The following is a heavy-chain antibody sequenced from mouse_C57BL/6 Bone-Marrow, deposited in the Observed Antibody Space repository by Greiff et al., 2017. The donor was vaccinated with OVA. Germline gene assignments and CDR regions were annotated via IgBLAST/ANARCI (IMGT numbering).Heavy chain of an antibody. CDR1: GYTFTSYG. V-gene: IGHV1-81*01. CDR2: IYPRSGNT. Sequence: QVQLKQSGAELARPGASVKLSCKASGYTFTSYGISWVKQRTGQGLEWIGEIYPRSGNTYYNEKFKGKATLTADKSSSTAYMELRSLTSEDSAVYFWARRVHYYGSSYSYWGQGTTLTVSS. CDR3: ARRVHYYGSSYSY. D-gene: IGHD1-1*01. J-gene: IGHJ2*01.